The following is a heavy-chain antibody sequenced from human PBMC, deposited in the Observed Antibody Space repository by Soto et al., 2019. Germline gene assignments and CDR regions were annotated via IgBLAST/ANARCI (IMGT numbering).Heavy chain of an antibody. CDR2: IYYSGTT. CDR1: GGSISSTTYY. J-gene: IGHJ6*02. D-gene: IGHD1-1*01. V-gene: IGHV4-39*01. CDR3: ASTTYYYGMDV. Sequence: SETLSLTCTVSGGSISSTTYYWGWIRQPPGKGLEWIGSIYYSGTTYYNPSLKSRVTISVDTSKNQFSLKLSSVTAADTAVYYCASTTYYYGMDVWGQGTTVTVSS.